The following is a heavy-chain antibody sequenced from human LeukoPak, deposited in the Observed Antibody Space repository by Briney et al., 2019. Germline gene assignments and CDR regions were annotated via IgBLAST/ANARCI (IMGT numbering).Heavy chain of an antibody. J-gene: IGHJ5*02. Sequence: SETLSLTCTVAGGSFSSGGFYWSWLRQHPGKALEWIGYISYTGNTYYNASLRSRVTISVDTSKNQCSLKLSSLTAADTAVYYCAREKVTTETNWFDPWGQGTLVIVSS. V-gene: IGHV4-31*03. CDR3: AREKVTTETNWFDP. CDR2: ISYTGNT. CDR1: GGSFSSGGFY. D-gene: IGHD4-11*01.